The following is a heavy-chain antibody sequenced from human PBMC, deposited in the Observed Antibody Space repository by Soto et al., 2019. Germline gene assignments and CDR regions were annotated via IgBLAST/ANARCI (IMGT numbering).Heavy chain of an antibody. CDR3: ARNDRPVAVAGTLAY. CDR1: GYSFTSYW. Sequence: GESLKISCKGSGYSFTSYWIGWVRQMPGKGLEWMGIIYPGDSDTRYSPSFQGQVTISADKSISTAYLQWSSLKASDTAMYYCARNDRPVAVAGTLAYWGQGTLVPVSS. J-gene: IGHJ4*02. D-gene: IGHD6-19*01. V-gene: IGHV5-51*01. CDR2: IYPGDSDT.